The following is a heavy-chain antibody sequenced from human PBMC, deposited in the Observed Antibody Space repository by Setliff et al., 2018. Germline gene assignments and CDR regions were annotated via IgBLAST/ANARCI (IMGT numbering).Heavy chain of an antibody. Sequence: PGGSLRLSCAVSGFTFSKAWMHWVRQAPGKGLEWVGRVKSNTDGGAIDYAAPVKGRFTISRDDSKNTVFLQMNSLKTEDTAVYYCARDFALWSRVDVWGKGTTVTVSS. J-gene: IGHJ6*04. D-gene: IGHD3-10*01. CDR3: ARDFALWSRVDV. CDR2: VKSNTDGGAI. V-gene: IGHV3-15*07. CDR1: GFTFSKAW.